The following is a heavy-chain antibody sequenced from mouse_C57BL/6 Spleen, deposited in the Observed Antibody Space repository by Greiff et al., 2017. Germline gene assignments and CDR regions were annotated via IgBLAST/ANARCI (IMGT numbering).Heavy chain of an antibody. CDR3: AREAYYSNYGAMDY. CDR2: IHPNSGST. Sequence: VQLQQPGAELVKPGASVKLSCKASGYTFTSYWMHWVKQRPGQGLEWIGMIHPNSGSTNSTEKFTSKATLTVDKSSSTAYMQLSSLTSEDSAVYYSAREAYYSNYGAMDYWGQGTSVTVSS. J-gene: IGHJ4*01. D-gene: IGHD2-5*01. V-gene: IGHV1-64*01. CDR1: GYTFTSYW.